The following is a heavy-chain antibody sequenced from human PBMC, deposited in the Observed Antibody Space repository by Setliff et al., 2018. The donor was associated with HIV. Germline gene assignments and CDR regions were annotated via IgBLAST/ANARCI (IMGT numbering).Heavy chain of an antibody. Sequence: ASVKVSCKSSGYTFTSFAMNWVRQAPGQGLEWMGWIDTNTGDPTYAQDFTGRFVFSLDTSVSTAYLQISSLKAEDTAVYFCARDDHNGSPWGFWPWTFDIWGQGTMVTVSS. D-gene: IGHD1-26*01. CDR1: GYTFTSFA. CDR3: ARDDHNGSPWGFWPWTFDI. V-gene: IGHV7-4-1*02. J-gene: IGHJ3*02. CDR2: IDTNTGDP.